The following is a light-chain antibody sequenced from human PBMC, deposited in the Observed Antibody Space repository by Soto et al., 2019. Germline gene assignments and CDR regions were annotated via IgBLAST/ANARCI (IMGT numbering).Light chain of an antibody. Sequence: SYELTQPPSVSVAPGKTARITCRGNNIGSKSVHWYQQKPGQAPVLVIYYDSDRPSGIPERFSGSNSGNTATLTISRVEAGDEADYYCQVWDSSSALLVFGGGTKLTVL. V-gene: IGLV3-21*04. J-gene: IGLJ3*02. CDR3: QVWDSSSALLV. CDR1: NIGSKS. CDR2: YDS.